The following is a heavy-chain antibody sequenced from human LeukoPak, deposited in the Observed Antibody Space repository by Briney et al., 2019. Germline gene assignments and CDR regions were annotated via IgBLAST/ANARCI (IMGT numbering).Heavy chain of an antibody. J-gene: IGHJ2*01. D-gene: IGHD2-15*01. CDR2: LSGPATRA. Sequence: GSLRLSCAASGFPFSSFAMVWVRQAPGKGLEWVSALSGPATRAIYANSVWGRFTITRDNFKNTLYLQMNSLRAEDSAVYYCAKCRGGGGEYWHFDLWGRGILVSVSS. V-gene: IGHV3-23*01. CDR3: AKCRGGGGEYWHFDL. CDR1: GFPFSSFA.